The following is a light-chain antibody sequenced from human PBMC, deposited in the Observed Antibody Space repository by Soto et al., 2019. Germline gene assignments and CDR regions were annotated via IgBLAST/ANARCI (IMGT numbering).Light chain of an antibody. Sequence: EIVMTPSPATLSVSPGERATLSCRASQSVDSNLAWYQQKPGQAPRLLIFGASNRATGTPDRFSGSGSETDFTLTISRLEPEDFAVYYRQQYGSSGTFGQGTMVDI. V-gene: IGKV3-20*01. J-gene: IGKJ1*01. CDR3: QQYGSSGT. CDR2: GAS. CDR1: QSVDSN.